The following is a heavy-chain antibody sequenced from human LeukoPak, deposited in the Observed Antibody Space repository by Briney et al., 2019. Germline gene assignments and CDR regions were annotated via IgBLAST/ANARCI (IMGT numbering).Heavy chain of an antibody. CDR1: GFTFSSYG. CDR3: AKVLSATTVDDY. J-gene: IGHJ4*02. Sequence: GGSLRLSCAASGFTFSSYGMHWVRQAPGKGLEWVAVISYDGSNKYYADSVKGRFTISRDNSKNTLYLQMNSLRAEDTAVYYCAKVLSATTVDDYWGQGTLVTVSS. CDR2: ISYDGSNK. D-gene: IGHD4-17*01. V-gene: IGHV3-30*18.